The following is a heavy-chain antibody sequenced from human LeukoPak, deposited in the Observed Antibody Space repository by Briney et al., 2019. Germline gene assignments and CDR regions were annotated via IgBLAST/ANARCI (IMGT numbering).Heavy chain of an antibody. J-gene: IGHJ6*02. Sequence: GGSLRLSCAASRFTFSSYEMNWVRQAPGKGLEWVSYISSSGTIIHYADSVKGRFTISRDNAENSLYLQMNGLRVEDTAVYYCARATVTSLARYYYYGMDVWGQGTTVTVPS. D-gene: IGHD4-17*01. CDR3: ARATVTSLARYYYYGMDV. CDR2: ISSSGTII. V-gene: IGHV3-48*03. CDR1: RFTFSSYE.